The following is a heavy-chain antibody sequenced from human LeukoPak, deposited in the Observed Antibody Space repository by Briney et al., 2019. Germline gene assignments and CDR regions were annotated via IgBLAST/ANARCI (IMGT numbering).Heavy chain of an antibody. CDR1: GFTFSSYG. CDR2: IWYDGSNK. CDR3: ARDPYGDPRDY. Sequence: GRSLRLSCAASGFTFSSYGMHWVRQAPGKGLEWVAVIWYDGSNKYYADSVKGRFTISRDNSKNTLYLQMNSLRAEDTAVYYCARDPYGDPRDYWGQGTLVTVSS. J-gene: IGHJ4*02. D-gene: IGHD4-17*01. V-gene: IGHV3-33*01.